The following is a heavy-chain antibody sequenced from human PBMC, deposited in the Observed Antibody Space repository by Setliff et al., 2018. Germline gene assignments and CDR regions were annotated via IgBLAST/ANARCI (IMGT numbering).Heavy chain of an antibody. CDR1: GHTLTGYY. CDR2: INPNSGDT. CDR3: AKDLNRWFGELAFDV. J-gene: IGHJ3*01. D-gene: IGHD3-10*01. V-gene: IGHV1-2*02. Sequence: ASVKVSCKASGHTLTGYYMHWVRQAPGQGLEWMGWINPNSGDTKYAQNFQGRVTMTRDTSISTGYMELSRLRSDDTAVYYCAKDLNRWFGELAFDVWGQGTMVTVSS.